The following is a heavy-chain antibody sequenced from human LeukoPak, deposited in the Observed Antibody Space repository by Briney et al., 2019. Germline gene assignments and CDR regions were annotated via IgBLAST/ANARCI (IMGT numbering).Heavy chain of an antibody. D-gene: IGHD1-14*01. J-gene: IGHJ4*02. CDR3: AREEPAGSTDS. V-gene: IGHV3-64*01. CDR2: ISGDGGET. Sequence: GGSLRLSCVASGFILSSYPMHWVRQAPGKGLESVSAISGDGGETYYANSVKGRFTISRDNSKNTLYLQMGSLRDEDTAMYYCAREEPAGSTDSWGQGTLVTVSS. CDR1: GFILSSYP.